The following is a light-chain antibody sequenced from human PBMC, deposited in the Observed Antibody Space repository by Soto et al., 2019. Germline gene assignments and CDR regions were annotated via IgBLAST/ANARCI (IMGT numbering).Light chain of an antibody. V-gene: IGLV4-69*01. CDR3: QTWGTGIKGV. Sequence: QLLLTQSPSASASLGASVKLTCTLSSGHSSYAIAWHQQQPEKGPRYLMKLNSDGSHSKGDGIPDRFSGSSSGAERYLTISSLQSEDEADYYCQTWGTGIKGVFGGGTKLTVL. J-gene: IGLJ3*02. CDR1: SGHSSYA. CDR2: LNSDGSH.